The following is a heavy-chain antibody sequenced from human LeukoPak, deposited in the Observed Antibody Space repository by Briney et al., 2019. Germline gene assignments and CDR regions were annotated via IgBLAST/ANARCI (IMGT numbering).Heavy chain of an antibody. V-gene: IGHV3-64*01. J-gene: IGHJ4*02. D-gene: IGHD5-18*01. CDR1: GFTFSSYA. Sequence: GGSPRLSCAASGFTFSSYAMHWGRQAPGKGLEYVSTISSNGGSTYYANSVKDRFTISRDNSKNTLYLQMGSLRAEDMAVYYCARVDSNGYYFFDYWGQGTLVTVSS. CDR2: ISSNGGST. CDR3: ARVDSNGYYFFDY.